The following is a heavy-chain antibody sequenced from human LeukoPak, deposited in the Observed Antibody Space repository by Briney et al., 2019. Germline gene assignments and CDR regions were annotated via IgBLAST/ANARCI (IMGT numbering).Heavy chain of an antibody. CDR2: IYYSGST. Sequence: PSETLSLTRTVSGGSISSYYWSWIRQPPGKGLEWIGYIYYSGSTYYNPSLKSRVTISVDTSKNQFSLKLSSVTAADTAVYYCAGYQLLPWNWFDPWGQGTLVTVSS. J-gene: IGHJ5*02. D-gene: IGHD2-2*01. CDR3: AGYQLLPWNWFDP. CDR1: GGSISSYY. V-gene: IGHV4-59*06.